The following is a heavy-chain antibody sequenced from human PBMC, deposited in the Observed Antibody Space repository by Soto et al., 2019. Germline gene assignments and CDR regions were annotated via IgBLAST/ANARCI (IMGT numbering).Heavy chain of an antibody. CDR1: GFSISSYW. CDR3: GRDPVVGAYSGMDV. CDR2: IKEDGSEK. V-gene: IGHV3-7*01. J-gene: IGHJ6*02. D-gene: IGHD2-15*01. Sequence: GGSLRLSCAASGFSISSYWINWVRQAPGKGLEWVANIKEDGSEKYFVDSVKGRFTISRDSAKNSLYLQMNNLRVEDTAVYFCGRDPVVGAYSGMDVCGQGTTLTVSS.